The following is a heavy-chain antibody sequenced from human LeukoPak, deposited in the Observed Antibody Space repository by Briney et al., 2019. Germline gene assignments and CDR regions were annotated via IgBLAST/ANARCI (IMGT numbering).Heavy chain of an antibody. Sequence: GGSLRLSCAASGFTFSDYYMSWIRQAPGKGLEWVSYISSSGSTIYYADSVKGRFTISRDNAKNSLYLQMNSLRAEDTAVYYCARDPYYYDSSGYLPWGQGTLVTVSS. CDR2: ISSSGSTI. D-gene: IGHD3-22*01. CDR3: ARDPYYYDSSGYLP. V-gene: IGHV3-11*01. CDR1: GFTFSDYY. J-gene: IGHJ5*02.